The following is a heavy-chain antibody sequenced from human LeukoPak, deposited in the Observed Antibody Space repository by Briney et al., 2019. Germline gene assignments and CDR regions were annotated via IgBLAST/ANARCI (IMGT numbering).Heavy chain of an antibody. CDR2: ISAYNGNT. V-gene: IGHV1-18*01. CDR1: GYTFTSYG. D-gene: IGHD6-13*01. J-gene: IGHJ4*02. Sequence: ASVKVSCKASGYTFTSYGISWVRQAPGQGLEWMGWISAYNGNTNYAQKLQGRVTMTTDTSTSTAYTELRSLRSDDTAVYYCARDDSSSWSTGLFDYWGQGTLVTVSS. CDR3: ARDDSSSWSTGLFDY.